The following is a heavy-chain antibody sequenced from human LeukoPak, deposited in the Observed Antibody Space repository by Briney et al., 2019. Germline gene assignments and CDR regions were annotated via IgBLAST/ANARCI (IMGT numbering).Heavy chain of an antibody. CDR1: GFTSKDYA. J-gene: IGHJ6*02. CDR2: IDWNSGRI. D-gene: IGHD4-17*01. CDR3: VKDTTPGGADV. V-gene: IGHV3-9*02. Sequence: AGGSLRLSCVASGFTSKDYAMHWIRQAPGKGLEWVSAIDWNSGRIGYADSVKGRFTVSSDNAKKSLYLQMNSLRAEDTALYYCVKDTTPGGADVWGQGTTVTVSS.